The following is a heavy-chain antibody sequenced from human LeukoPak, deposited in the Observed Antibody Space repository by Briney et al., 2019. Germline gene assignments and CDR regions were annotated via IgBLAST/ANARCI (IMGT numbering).Heavy chain of an antibody. V-gene: IGHV3-74*01. CDR3: VRDPGNHFDY. CDR2: INNDGSGT. D-gene: IGHD1-14*01. CDR1: GFTFSSCW. Sequence: GGSLRLSCAASGFTFSSCWMHWVRQTPGKGLVWVSRINNDGSGTSYADSVKDRFTISRDNAKNILFLQMNSLRAEDTAVYYCVRDPGNHFDYWGQGALVTVSS. J-gene: IGHJ4*02.